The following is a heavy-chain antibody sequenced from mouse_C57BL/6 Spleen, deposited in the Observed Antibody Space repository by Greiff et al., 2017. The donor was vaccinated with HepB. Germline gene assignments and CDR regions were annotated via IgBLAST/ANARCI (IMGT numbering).Heavy chain of an antibody. CDR2: IHPNSGST. CDR3: ARTPSITTVVATPFDY. J-gene: IGHJ2*01. CDR1: GYTFTSYW. Sequence: QVQLQQSGAELVKPGASVKLSCKASGYTFTSYWMHWVKQRPGQGLEWIGMIHPNSGSTNYNEKFKSKATLTVDKSSSTAYMQLSSLTSEDSAVYYCARTPSITTVVATPFDYWGQGTTLTVSS. D-gene: IGHD1-1*01. V-gene: IGHV1-64*01.